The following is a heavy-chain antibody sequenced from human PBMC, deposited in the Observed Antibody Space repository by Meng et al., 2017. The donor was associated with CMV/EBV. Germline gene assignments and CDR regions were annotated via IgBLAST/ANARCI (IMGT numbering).Heavy chain of an antibody. CDR1: GFTFSSYG. J-gene: IGHJ6*02. Sequence: GESLKISCAASGFTFSSYGMHWVRQAPGKGLEWVAVIWYDGSNKYYADSVKGRFTISRDNFKNTLYLQMNSLRAEDTAVYYCAKDIRAIVGATPGEGMDVWGQGTTVTVSS. D-gene: IGHD1-26*01. CDR2: IWYDGSNK. CDR3: AKDIRAIVGATPGEGMDV. V-gene: IGHV3-33*06.